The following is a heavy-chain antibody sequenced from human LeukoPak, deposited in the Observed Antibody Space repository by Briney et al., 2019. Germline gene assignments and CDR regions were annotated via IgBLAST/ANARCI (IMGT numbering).Heavy chain of an antibody. CDR3: AGGFTYFDY. CDR2: IKSEDSST. Sequence: GGSLRLSCAASGFTFSSSRMHWVRQTPGKRLVWVSSIKSEDSSTSYADSVKGRFTISRDNTKDTLYLQMNSLRAEDTAVYYCAGGFTYFDYWGQGTLVTVSS. V-gene: IGHV3-74*01. J-gene: IGHJ4*02. CDR1: GFTFSSSR.